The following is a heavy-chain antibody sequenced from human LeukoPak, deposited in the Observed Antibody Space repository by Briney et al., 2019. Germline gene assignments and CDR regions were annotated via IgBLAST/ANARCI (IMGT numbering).Heavy chain of an antibody. D-gene: IGHD3-22*01. CDR3: ARGPHYYDSSGDFDY. J-gene: IGHJ4*02. CDR2: IYYSGST. CDR1: GGSISSHY. V-gene: IGHV4-59*11. Sequence: SETLSLTCTVSGGSISSHYWSWIRQPPGKGLEWIGYIYYSGSTNYNPSLKSRVTISVDTSKNQFSLKLSSVTAADTAVYYCARGPHYYDSSGDFDYWGPGTLVNVSS.